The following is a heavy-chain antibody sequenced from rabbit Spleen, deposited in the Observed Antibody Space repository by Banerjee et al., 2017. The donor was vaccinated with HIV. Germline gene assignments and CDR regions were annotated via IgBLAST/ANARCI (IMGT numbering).Heavy chain of an antibody. CDR3: ARDLLGVIGWNFYL. Sequence: QSLEESGGGLVQPEGSLTLTCTASGFSFSNNYYMCWVRQAPGKGLEWIGCIYTGDGTSTAYATWAKGRFTISRTSSTTVTLRMTSLTAADRATYFCARDLLGVIGWNFYLWGPGTLVTVS. CDR2: IYTGDGTST. J-gene: IGHJ4*01. CDR1: GFSFSNNYY. D-gene: IGHD1-1*01. V-gene: IGHV1S40*01.